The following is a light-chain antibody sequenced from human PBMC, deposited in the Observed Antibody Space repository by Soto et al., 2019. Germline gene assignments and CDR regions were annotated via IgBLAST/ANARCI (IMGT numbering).Light chain of an antibody. CDR2: DVS. CDR3: QQYNSYPWT. J-gene: IGKJ1*01. Sequence: DIQMTQSPSTLSASVGDRVTITCRASESIATWLAWYHQKPGKAPKLLIYDVSNLESGVPSRFSGRGSGTEFTLTIRSMQPDEFATYYCQQYNSYPWTCGQGNKVDIK. V-gene: IGKV1-5*01. CDR1: ESIATW.